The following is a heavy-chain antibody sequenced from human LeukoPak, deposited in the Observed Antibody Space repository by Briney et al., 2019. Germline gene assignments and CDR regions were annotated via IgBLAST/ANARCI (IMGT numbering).Heavy chain of an antibody. V-gene: IGHV1-3*01. CDR2: INAGNGNT. CDR1: GYTFTSYA. D-gene: IGHD4-17*01. J-gene: IGHJ4*02. CDR3: ATLTTVRNGLFDY. Sequence: ASVKVSCKASGYTFTSYAMHWVRQAPGQRLEWMGRINAGNGNTKYSQKFQGRVTITRDTSASTAYMELSSLRSEDTAVYYCATLTTVRNGLFDYWGQGTLVTVSS.